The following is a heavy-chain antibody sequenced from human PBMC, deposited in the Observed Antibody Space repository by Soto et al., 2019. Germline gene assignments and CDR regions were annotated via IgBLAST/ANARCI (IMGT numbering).Heavy chain of an antibody. CDR3: AKAPVLRYFDWALDY. CDR1: GFTFSSYA. J-gene: IGHJ4*02. D-gene: IGHD3-9*01. Sequence: PGGSLRLSCAASGFTFSSYAMSWVRQAPGKGLEWVSAISGSGGSTYYADSVKGRFTISRDNSKSTLYLQMNSLRAEDTAVYYCAKAPVLRYFDWALDYWGQGTLVTVSS. V-gene: IGHV3-23*01. CDR2: ISGSGGST.